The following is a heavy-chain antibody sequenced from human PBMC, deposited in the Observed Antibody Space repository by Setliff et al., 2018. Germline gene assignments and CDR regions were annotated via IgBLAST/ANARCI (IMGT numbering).Heavy chain of an antibody. CDR2: ITSSGTTT. Sequence: GGSLRLSCAASGFTFSDYYMSWIRQAPGKGLEWVSYITSSGTTTFYTDSVKGRFAISRDNARNSLYLQMNSLRAEDTAVYYCAKEFTVVVPAALALDVWGKGTTVTVSS. CDR3: AKEFTVVVPAALALDV. D-gene: IGHD2-2*01. V-gene: IGHV3-11*01. J-gene: IGHJ6*04. CDR1: GFTFSDYY.